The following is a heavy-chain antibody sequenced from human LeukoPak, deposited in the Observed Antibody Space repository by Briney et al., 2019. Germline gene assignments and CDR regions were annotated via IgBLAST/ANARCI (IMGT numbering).Heavy chain of an antibody. V-gene: IGHV3-23*01. J-gene: IGHJ4*02. D-gene: IGHD3-9*01. Sequence: GGSLRLSCAASGLTFSNYAMSWVRQAPGKGLEWVSAIVGSGGSTYYADSVKGRFTISRDNPKNTLYLQMNSLRAEDTAVYYCAKWGDYDILTGYYDSDYWGQGTLVTVSS. CDR1: GLTFSNYA. CDR2: IVGSGGST. CDR3: AKWGDYDILTGYYDSDY.